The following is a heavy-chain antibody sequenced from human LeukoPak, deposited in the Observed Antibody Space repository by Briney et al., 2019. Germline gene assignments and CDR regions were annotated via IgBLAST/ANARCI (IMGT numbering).Heavy chain of an antibody. Sequence: ASVKVSCKASGYTFTGYYMHWVRQAPGQGLEWMGWINPNSGGTNYAQKFQGRVTMTRDTSISTAYMELSRLRSDDTAVFYCARGYYDSSDFEYSQHWGQGTLVTVSS. CDR3: ARGYYDSSDFEYSQH. D-gene: IGHD3-22*01. J-gene: IGHJ1*01. CDR2: INPNSGGT. CDR1: GYTFTGYY. V-gene: IGHV1-2*02.